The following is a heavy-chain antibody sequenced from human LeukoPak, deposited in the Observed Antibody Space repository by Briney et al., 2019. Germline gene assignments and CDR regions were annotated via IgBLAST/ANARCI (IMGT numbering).Heavy chain of an antibody. D-gene: IGHD2-2*01. CDR1: GFTFSSYA. CDR2: ISYDGSNK. J-gene: IGHJ5*02. Sequence: GGSLRLSCAASGFTFSSYAMHWVRQAPGKGLEWVAVISYDGSNKYYADSVKGRFTISRDNSKNTLYLQMNGLRAEDTAVYYCAREAQDIVVVPAAHPGWFDPWGQGTLVTVSS. V-gene: IGHV3-30*01. CDR3: AREAQDIVVVPAAHPGWFDP.